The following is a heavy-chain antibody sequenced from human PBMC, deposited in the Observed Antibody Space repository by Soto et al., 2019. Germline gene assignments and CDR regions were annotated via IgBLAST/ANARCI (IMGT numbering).Heavy chain of an antibody. Sequence: PGGSLRLSCAASGFTFSSYAMHWVRQAPGKGLEWVAVISYDGSNKYYADSVKGRFTITRDNSKNTLYLQMNSLRAEDTAVYYCARDRHYYDSSGYDFDYWGQETLVTVSS. D-gene: IGHD3-22*01. V-gene: IGHV3-30-3*01. J-gene: IGHJ4*02. CDR2: ISYDGSNK. CDR3: ARDRHYYDSSGYDFDY. CDR1: GFTFSSYA.